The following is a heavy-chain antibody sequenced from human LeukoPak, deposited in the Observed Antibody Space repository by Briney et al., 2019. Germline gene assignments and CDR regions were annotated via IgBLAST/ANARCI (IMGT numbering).Heavy chain of an antibody. D-gene: IGHD1-26*01. Sequence: GGSLRLSCAASGFAFSSYTMTCVRQAPGKGLEWVSGISGSGGNTYHADSVKGRFTISRDNSKNTLFLQMNSLRAEDTAVYYCATKTSGSYGYFDYWGQGTLVTVSS. CDR1: GFAFSSYT. CDR2: ISGSGGNT. J-gene: IGHJ4*02. V-gene: IGHV3-23*01. CDR3: ATKTSGSYGYFDY.